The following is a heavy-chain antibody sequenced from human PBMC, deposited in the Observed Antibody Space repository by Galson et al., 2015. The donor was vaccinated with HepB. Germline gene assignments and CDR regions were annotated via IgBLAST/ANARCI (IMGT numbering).Heavy chain of an antibody. CDR2: IGGSGYST. Sequence: SLRLSCAASEFTFSSYAMTWVRQAPGKGLEWVSSIGGSGYSTDYADSVKGRFTISRDNSNNTLYLQMNSLRAEDTALYYCAKSRVVSVKGGIDNWGRGTLVTVSS. CDR1: EFTFSSYA. CDR3: AKSRVVSVKGGIDN. J-gene: IGHJ4*02. D-gene: IGHD2-15*01. V-gene: IGHV3-23*01.